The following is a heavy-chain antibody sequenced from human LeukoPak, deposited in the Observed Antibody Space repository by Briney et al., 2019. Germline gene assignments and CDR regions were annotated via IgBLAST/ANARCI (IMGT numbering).Heavy chain of an antibody. CDR3: ARGSSRVYDILTGYQY. J-gene: IGHJ4*02. D-gene: IGHD3-9*01. V-gene: IGHV1-2*02. CDR2: INPNSGGT. CDR1: GYTFTDYY. Sequence: ASVKVSCKASGYTFTDYYMHWVRQAPGQGLEWMGWINPNSGGTNYAQKFQGRVTMTRDTSISTAYMELSRLRSDDTAVYYCARGSSRVYDILTGYQYWGQGTLVTVSS.